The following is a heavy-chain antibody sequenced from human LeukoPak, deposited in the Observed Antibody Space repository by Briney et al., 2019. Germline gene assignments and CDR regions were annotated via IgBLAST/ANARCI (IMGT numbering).Heavy chain of an antibody. CDR2: ISYDGSNK. CDR1: GFTFSSYA. D-gene: IGHD3-22*01. Sequence: GGSLRLSCAASGFTFSSYAMHWVRQAPVKGLEWVAVISYDGSNKYYADSVKGRFTISRDNSKNTLYLQMSSLRAEDTAVYYCARSAMIVVVTTLDYWGQGTLVTVSS. V-gene: IGHV3-30-3*01. J-gene: IGHJ4*02. CDR3: ARSAMIVVVTTLDY.